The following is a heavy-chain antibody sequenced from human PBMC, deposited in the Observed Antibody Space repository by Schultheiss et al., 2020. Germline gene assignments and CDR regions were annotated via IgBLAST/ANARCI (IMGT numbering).Heavy chain of an antibody. J-gene: IGHJ4*02. D-gene: IGHD3-10*01. CDR2: IKSKTDGGTT. CDR3: TTEIKLWFGELLINYFDY. Sequence: GGSLRLSCAASGFTFSDYYMSWIRQAPGKGLEWVGRIKSKTDGGTTDYAAPVKGRFTISRDDSKNTLYLQMNSLKTEDTAVYYCTTEIKLWFGELLINYFDYWGQGTLVTVSS. V-gene: IGHV3-15*01. CDR1: GFTFSDYY.